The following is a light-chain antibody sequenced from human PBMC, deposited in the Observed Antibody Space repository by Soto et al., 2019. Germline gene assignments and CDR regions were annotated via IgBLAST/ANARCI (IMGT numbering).Light chain of an antibody. CDR3: QQYYDWPLT. CDR1: QNVSGD. V-gene: IGKV3-15*01. J-gene: IGKJ4*01. CDR2: GGS. Sequence: EAVMTQSPATLSLSPGERVTLSCRASQNVSGDLAWYQQKPGQAPRLLIYGGSTRATGIPDRFSGSGSATEFTLTISGLQSEDFAIFYCQQYYDWPLTFGGGTKVEIK.